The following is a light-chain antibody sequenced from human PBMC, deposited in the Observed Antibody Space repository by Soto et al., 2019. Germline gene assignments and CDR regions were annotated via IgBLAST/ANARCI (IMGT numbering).Light chain of an antibody. CDR1: SSDVATYDR. CDR2: EVS. V-gene: IGLV2-18*02. CDR3: RSYTSRSTLGV. Sequence: QSVLTQPPSVSGSPGQSVTISCTGTSSDVATYDRVSWYQQSPGTAPKLIIYEVSHRPSGVPDRFSGSKSGNTASLTISGLQAGDEADYYCRSYTSRSTLGVFGGGTKVTVL. J-gene: IGLJ3*02.